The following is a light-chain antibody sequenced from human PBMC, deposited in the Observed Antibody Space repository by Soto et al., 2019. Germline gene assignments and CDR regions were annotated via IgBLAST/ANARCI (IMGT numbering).Light chain of an antibody. Sequence: QSALSQPRSVSGSPGQSVTLSCTGTSSDVGTFNYVSWYQLHPGETPKLIIYDVTERPSGVPDRFSGSRSGNTASLTISGLQAEDEADYHCCAYAGSSALLFGGGTKLTVL. V-gene: IGLV2-11*01. J-gene: IGLJ2*01. CDR2: DVT. CDR3: CAYAGSSALL. CDR1: SSDVGTFNY.